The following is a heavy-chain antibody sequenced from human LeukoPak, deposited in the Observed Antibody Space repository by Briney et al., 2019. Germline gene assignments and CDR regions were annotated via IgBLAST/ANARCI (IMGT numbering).Heavy chain of an antibody. J-gene: IGHJ4*02. CDR1: GFTFRSYW. D-gene: IGHD3-10*01. Sequence: GGSLRLSCAASGFTFRSYWMHWVRQAPGKGLVWVSHINSDGSTTSYADSVKGRFTISRDNAKNTLYLHMDSLRAEDTAVYFCTRGGVDYWGQGTLVTVSS. CDR2: INSDGSTT. CDR3: TRGGVDY. V-gene: IGHV3-74*01.